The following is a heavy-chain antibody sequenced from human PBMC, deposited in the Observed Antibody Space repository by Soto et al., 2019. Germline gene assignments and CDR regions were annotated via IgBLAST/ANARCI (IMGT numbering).Heavy chain of an antibody. Sequence: PGGSLRLSCAASGFTFSSYSMNWVRQAPGKGLEWVSSISSSSSYIYYADSVKGRFTVSRDNAKNSLYLQMNSLRAEDTAVYYCASDVAAAGNFDYWGQGTLVTVSS. CDR1: GFTFSSYS. V-gene: IGHV3-21*01. CDR3: ASDVAAAGNFDY. CDR2: ISSSSSYI. D-gene: IGHD6-13*01. J-gene: IGHJ4*02.